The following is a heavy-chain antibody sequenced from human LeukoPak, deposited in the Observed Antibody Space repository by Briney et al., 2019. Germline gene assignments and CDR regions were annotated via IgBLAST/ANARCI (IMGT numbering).Heavy chain of an antibody. D-gene: IGHD3-10*01. CDR2: ISDSGST. CDR3: ARHFFGKYKY. V-gene: IGHV4-61*05. J-gene: IGHJ4*02. CDR1: GGSISSSSYY. Sequence: PSETLSLTCTVSGGSISSSSYYWSWIRQPPGKGLEWIGYISDSGSTNYNPSLKSRVTISVDTSKNQFSLILSSVTAADTAVYYCARHFFGKYKYWGQGTLVTVSS.